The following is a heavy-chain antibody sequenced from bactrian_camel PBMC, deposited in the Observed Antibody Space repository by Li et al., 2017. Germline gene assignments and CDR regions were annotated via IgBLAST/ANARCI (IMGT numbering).Heavy chain of an antibody. CDR1: PSTYSITT. J-gene: IGHJ4*01. CDR2: IDSDCST. Sequence: LVESGGGSVQAGGSLRLSCEASPSTYSITTLGHMGWFRQAPGKEREWVAAIDSDCSTTYADYVKGRFTISTDHAKNTLYLQMNNLKPEDTAMYYCAACSNPFFGQGTQVTVS. V-gene: IGHV3S53*01. D-gene: IGHD3*01.